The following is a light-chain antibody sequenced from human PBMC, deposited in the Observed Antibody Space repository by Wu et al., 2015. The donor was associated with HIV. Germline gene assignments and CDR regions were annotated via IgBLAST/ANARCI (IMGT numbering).Light chain of an antibody. CDR2: GVS. V-gene: IGKV3-20*01. CDR3: QQYGSSPIT. CDR1: QSVTNSQ. Sequence: IVLTQSPGTLSLSPGERATLSCRASQSVTNSQLAWYQQKPGQAPRLLIYGVSNRAIGIPDRFSGFGAGTDFSLIISRLEPEDFGVYYCQQYGSSPITFGRGTRLEIK. J-gene: IGKJ5*01.